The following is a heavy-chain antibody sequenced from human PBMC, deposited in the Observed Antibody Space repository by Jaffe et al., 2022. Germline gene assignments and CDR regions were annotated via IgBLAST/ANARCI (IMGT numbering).Heavy chain of an antibody. V-gene: IGHV3-21*01. CDR2: ISSSSTYM. J-gene: IGHJ4*02. Sequence: EVQLVESGGGLVKPGGSLRLSCAASGFTFSIYSMNWVRQAPGKGLEWVSSISSSSTYMYYADSVKGRFTISRDNAKNSLYLQMNSLRAEDTAVYYCARDVAYCGGDCHSGLTVPFDYWGQGTLVTVSS. D-gene: IGHD2-21*01. CDR1: GFTFSIYS. CDR3: ARDVAYCGGDCHSGLTVPFDY.